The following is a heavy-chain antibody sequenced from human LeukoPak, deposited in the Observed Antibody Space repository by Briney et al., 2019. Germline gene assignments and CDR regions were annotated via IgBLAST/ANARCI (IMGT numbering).Heavy chain of an antibody. Sequence: GGSLRLSCEASEFTFSHHWMSWVRQAPGKGLEWLTNINLDGTKRYYVDSVKGRFTVSRDNAKNSLYLQMNSLRAEDTAVYYCARDTARGDLDYWGQGTLVTVSS. CDR3: ARDTARGDLDY. V-gene: IGHV3-7*01. J-gene: IGHJ4*02. CDR1: EFTFSHHW. D-gene: IGHD4-17*01. CDR2: INLDGTKR.